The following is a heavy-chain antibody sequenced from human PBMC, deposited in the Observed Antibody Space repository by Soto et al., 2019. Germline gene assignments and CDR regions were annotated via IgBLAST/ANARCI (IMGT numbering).Heavy chain of an antibody. D-gene: IGHD3-22*01. Sequence: QVQLVQSGAEVKKPGSSVKVSCKASGGTFSSYAISWVRQAPGQGLEWMGGIIPIFGTANYAQKFQGRVTITADESTSTAYMELSSLKSEDTAVYYCYYYDSSGYYSSFDYWGQGTLVTVSS. CDR1: GGTFSSYA. CDR2: IIPIFGTA. J-gene: IGHJ4*02. V-gene: IGHV1-69*01. CDR3: YYYDSSGYYSSFDY.